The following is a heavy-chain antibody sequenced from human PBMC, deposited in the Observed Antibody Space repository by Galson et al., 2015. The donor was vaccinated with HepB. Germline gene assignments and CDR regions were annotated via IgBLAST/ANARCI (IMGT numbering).Heavy chain of an antibody. Sequence: SLRLSCAASGFTFSSYAMSWVRQAPGKGLEWVSAISGSGGSTYYADSVKGRFTISRDNSKNTLYLQMNSLRAEDTAVYYCAKDYEVGGCSGGSCLHYYFDYWGQGTLVTVSS. CDR3: AKDYEVGGCSGGSCLHYYFDY. CDR2: ISGSGGST. CDR1: GFTFSSYA. D-gene: IGHD2-15*01. V-gene: IGHV3-23*01. J-gene: IGHJ4*02.